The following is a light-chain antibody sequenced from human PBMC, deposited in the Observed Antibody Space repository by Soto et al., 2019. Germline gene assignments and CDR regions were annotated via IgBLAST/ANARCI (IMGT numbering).Light chain of an antibody. CDR2: GAS. CDR1: QSLSRNY. Sequence: EIVLPQSPGTLYLSPGERATLSCRASQSLSRNYLAWYQQKPGQAPRLLIYGASSRATGIPDRFSGSGSGTDFTLTISRLETEDFAVYDCQQCGSSVPFNFGPGKKVDIK. V-gene: IGKV3-20*01. CDR3: QQCGSSVPFN. J-gene: IGKJ3*01.